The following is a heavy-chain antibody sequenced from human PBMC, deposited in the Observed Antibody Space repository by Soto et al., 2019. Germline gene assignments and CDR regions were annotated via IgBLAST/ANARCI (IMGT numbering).Heavy chain of an antibody. CDR2: INPNSGGT. D-gene: IGHD3-22*01. Sequence: ASVKVSCKASGNTFTGYYMHWVRQAPGQGLEWMGWINPNSGGTNYAQKFQGRVTMTRDTSISTAYMELSRLRSDDTAVYYCARYYYDSSGYYYENYWGQGTLVTVSS. V-gene: IGHV1-2*02. CDR3: ARYYYDSSGYYYENY. CDR1: GNTFTGYY. J-gene: IGHJ4*02.